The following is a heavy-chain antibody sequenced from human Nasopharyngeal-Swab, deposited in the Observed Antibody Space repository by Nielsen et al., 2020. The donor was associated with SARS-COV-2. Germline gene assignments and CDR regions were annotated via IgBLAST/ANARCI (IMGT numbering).Heavy chain of an antibody. V-gene: IGHV1-2*06. CDR2: INPYSGGT. J-gene: IGHJ4*02. Sequence: ASVKVSCKASGYTFTGYYIHWVRQAPGQGLEWMGRINPYSGGTNYAQKFQGRVTMTRDTSISTAYMELSRLRSDDTAVYYCARDYCGGDCFPDSWGQGTLVTVPS. CDR1: GYTFTGYY. CDR3: ARDYCGGDCFPDS. D-gene: IGHD2-21*02.